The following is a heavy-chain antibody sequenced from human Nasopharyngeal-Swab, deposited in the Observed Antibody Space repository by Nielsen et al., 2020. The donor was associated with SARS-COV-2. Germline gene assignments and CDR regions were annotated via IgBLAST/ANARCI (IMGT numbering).Heavy chain of an antibody. J-gene: IGHJ4*02. V-gene: IGHV4-59*01. CDR2: IYYSGST. CDR3: ARERRDGYNSVCYFDY. Sequence: WIRQPPGKGLEWSGYIYYSGSTNYNPSLKSRVTISVDTSKNQFSLKLSSVTAADTAVYYCARERRDGYNSVCYFDYWGQGTLVTVSS. D-gene: IGHD5-24*01.